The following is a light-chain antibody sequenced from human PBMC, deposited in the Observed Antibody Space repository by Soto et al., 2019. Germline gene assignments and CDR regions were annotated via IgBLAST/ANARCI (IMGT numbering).Light chain of an antibody. Sequence: QSVLTQPPSASGTPGQRVSISCSGSSSNIGSNYVFWYQQLPGTAPKLLIYRNNQRPSGVPDRFSGSKSGTSASLAISGLRSEDEADYYCQSYDRSLSSPIFGGGTKVTVL. CDR3: QSYDRSLSSPI. V-gene: IGLV1-47*01. CDR1: SSNIGSNY. CDR2: RNN. J-gene: IGLJ2*01.